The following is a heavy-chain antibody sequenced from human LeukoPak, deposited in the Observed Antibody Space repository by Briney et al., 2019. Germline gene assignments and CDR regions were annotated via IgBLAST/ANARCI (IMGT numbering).Heavy chain of an antibody. V-gene: IGHV3-43*02. CDR2: ISGDSDNR. CDR3: AIAYESGSFYRAFAY. D-gene: IGHD3-10*01. CDR1: GFNVAAYA. J-gene: IGHJ4*02. Sequence: GGSLRLPCAASGFNVAAYAMYWVRQLPGKSLEWVSLISGDSDNRYSAASVKGRFTISRDNSKNSLYLQMNSLTTEDTALYYCAIAYESGSFYRAFAYWGQGALVTVSS.